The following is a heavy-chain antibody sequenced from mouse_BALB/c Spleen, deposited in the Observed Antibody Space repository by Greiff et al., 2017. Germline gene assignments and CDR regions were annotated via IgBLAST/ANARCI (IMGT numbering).Heavy chain of an antibody. D-gene: IGHD1-2*01. V-gene: IGHV3-6*01. CDR3: VSTLRLHAMDY. Sequence: VQLKQSGPGLVKPSQSLSLTCSASGYSITSGYYCYLIRQFPGNNLEWIGYISYDGSNNYNPSLKNPTSITRDTSNNQSFLKLSSLTTEDSATYYCVSTLRLHAMDYWGQGTSVTVSS. J-gene: IGHJ4*01. CDR1: GYSITSGYY. CDR2: ISYDGSN.